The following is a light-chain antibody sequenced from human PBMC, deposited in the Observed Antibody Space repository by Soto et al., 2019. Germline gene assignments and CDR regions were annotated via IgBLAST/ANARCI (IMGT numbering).Light chain of an antibody. J-gene: IGKJ1*01. CDR2: AAS. V-gene: IGKV3-20*01. CDR3: QQYGGSPWT. CDR1: QSVNSNY. Sequence: EIVLTQSPGTLSLSPGERATLSCRSSQSVNSNYLAWYQQKPGQAPRLLIYAASSRAAGFPDRFSGSASETDFTLTISRLEPEDFAVYYCQQYGGSPWTFGQGTKVEIK.